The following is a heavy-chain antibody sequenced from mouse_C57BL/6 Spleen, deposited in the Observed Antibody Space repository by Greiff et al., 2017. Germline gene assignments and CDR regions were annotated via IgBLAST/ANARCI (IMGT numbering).Heavy chain of an antibody. Sequence: QVQLQQPGAELVMPGASVKLSCKASGYTFTSYWMHWVKQRPGQGLEWIGEIDPSDSYTNYTQKFKGKATLTVDKSSSTAYMQLSSLTSEDSAVYYCARTLGRDYFDYWGQGTTLTVSA. CDR1: GYTFTSYW. CDR3: ARTLGRDYFDY. D-gene: IGHD4-1*01. V-gene: IGHV1-69*01. CDR2: IDPSDSYT. J-gene: IGHJ2*01.